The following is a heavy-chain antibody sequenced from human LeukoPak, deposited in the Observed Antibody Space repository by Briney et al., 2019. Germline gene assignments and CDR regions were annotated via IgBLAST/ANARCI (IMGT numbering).Heavy chain of an antibody. CDR3: ARDSTIFGVVSPRVYGMDV. V-gene: IGHV3-33*01. Sequence: GGSLRLSCAASGFTFSSYGMHWVRQAPGKGREWVEVIWYDGSNKYYADSVKGRFTISRDNSKNTLYLQMDSLRAEDTAVYYCARDSTIFGVVSPRVYGMDVWGQGTTVTVSS. CDR2: IWYDGSNK. D-gene: IGHD3-3*01. J-gene: IGHJ6*02. CDR1: GFTFSSYG.